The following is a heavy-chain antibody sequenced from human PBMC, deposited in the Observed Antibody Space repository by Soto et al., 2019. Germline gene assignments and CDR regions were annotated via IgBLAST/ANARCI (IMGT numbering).Heavy chain of an antibody. J-gene: IGHJ4*02. CDR3: ARDRYDDSSGYYPSVFDS. D-gene: IGHD3-22*01. V-gene: IGHV4-31*03. CDR1: GGSISRGGYY. Sequence: SETLALTCTVSGGSISRGGYYWSWIRQNPGMGLEWIGYIYYSGGTSYNPSLKSRARISLDTSTNQFSLNLSSVTAADTAVYYCARDRYDDSSGYYPSVFDSWGLGTLVTLSS. CDR2: IYYSGGT.